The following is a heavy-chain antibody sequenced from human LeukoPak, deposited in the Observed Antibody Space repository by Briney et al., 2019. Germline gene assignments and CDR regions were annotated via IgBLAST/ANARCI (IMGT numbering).Heavy chain of an antibody. V-gene: IGHV1-2*06. Sequence: ASVKVSCKASGYTFTGYYMHWVRQAPGQGLEWMGRINPNSGGTNYAQKFQGRVTMTRDTSISTAYMELSRLRSDDTAVYYCARVGFEHDYGDLPPWYFDLWGRGTLVTVSS. J-gene: IGHJ2*01. CDR1: GYTFTGYY. CDR3: ARVGFEHDYGDLPPWYFDL. D-gene: IGHD4-17*01. CDR2: INPNSGGT.